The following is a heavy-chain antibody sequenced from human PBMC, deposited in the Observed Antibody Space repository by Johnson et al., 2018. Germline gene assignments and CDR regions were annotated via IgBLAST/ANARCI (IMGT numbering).Heavy chain of an antibody. CDR3: ASGAPRGGPPIGYDGSGSRPDAFDI. D-gene: IGHD3-10*01. V-gene: IGHV3-33*01. Sequence: VQLVESGGGVVQPGRSLRLSCAASGFTFSSYGMHWVRQAPGKGLEWVAVIWYDGSNKYYADSVKGRFTISRDNSKNTLFLQMNSLRAEDTAVYYCASGAPRGGPPIGYDGSGSRPDAFDIWGQGTMVTVSS. CDR1: GFTFSSYG. CDR2: IWYDGSNK. J-gene: IGHJ3*02.